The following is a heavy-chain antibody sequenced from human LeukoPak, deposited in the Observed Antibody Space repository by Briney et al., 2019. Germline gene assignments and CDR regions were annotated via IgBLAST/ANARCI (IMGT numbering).Heavy chain of an antibody. D-gene: IGHD2-15*01. J-gene: IGHJ4*02. Sequence: GSLRLSFAASGFTVSDNYKSWFRQAPGKGLAWLSVLDSGGSAIYADSVRGRFTISRDNSKNTLHLQMDSLTIEDSALYYCARDHVVASGAVAYWGQGTLVTVSS. V-gene: IGHV3-53*01. CDR1: GFTVSDNY. CDR3: ARDHVVASGAVAY. CDR2: LDSGGSA.